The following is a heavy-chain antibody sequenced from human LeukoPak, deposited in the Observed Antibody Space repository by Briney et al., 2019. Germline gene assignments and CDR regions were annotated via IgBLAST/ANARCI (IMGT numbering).Heavy chain of an antibody. D-gene: IGHD3-22*01. CDR1: GFTVNNAW. CDR3: STDQVVVGPC. V-gene: IGHV3-15*01. CDR2: IKSRTDGGTT. Sequence: PGGSLRLSCAAFGFTVNNAWMSWVRQGPGKGLEWVGRIKSRTDGGTTDYAAPVKGRFTISRDDSRNTLYLQMTSLKTEDTAMYYCSTDQVVVGPCWDQGTLVTVSS. J-gene: IGHJ4*02.